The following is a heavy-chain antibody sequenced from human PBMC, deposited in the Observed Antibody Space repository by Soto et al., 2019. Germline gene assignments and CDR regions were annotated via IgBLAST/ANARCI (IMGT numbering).Heavy chain of an antibody. Sequence: PGESLKISCKGSGYSFTSYWIGWVRQMPGKGLEWMGIIYPGGSDTRYSPSFQGQVTISADKSISTAYLQWSSLKASDTAMYYCARLQAAAGDNDLTFDYWGQGTLVTVSS. CDR2: IYPGGSDT. J-gene: IGHJ4*02. D-gene: IGHD6-13*01. CDR3: ARLQAAAGDNDLTFDY. V-gene: IGHV5-51*01. CDR1: GYSFTSYW.